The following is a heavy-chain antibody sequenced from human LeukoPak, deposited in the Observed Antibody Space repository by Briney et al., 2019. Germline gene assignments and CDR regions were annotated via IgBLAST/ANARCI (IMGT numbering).Heavy chain of an antibody. CDR3: XXXXXXXXGSSAYYYGMDV. V-gene: IGHV4-34*01. J-gene: IGHJ6*02. Sequence: PSETLSLTCAVYGGSFSGYHWSWIRQSPGKGLEWIGEINHSGSTNYNPSLKSRVTISVDTSKNQFSLKLSSVTAADTAVYYCXXXXXXXXGSSAYYYGMDVWGQGTTVTVSS. CDR2: INHSGST. D-gene: IGHD6-6*01. CDR1: GGSFSGYH.